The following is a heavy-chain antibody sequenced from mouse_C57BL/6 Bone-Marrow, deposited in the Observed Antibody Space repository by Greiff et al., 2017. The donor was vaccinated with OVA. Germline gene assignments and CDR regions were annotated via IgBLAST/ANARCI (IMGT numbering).Heavy chain of an antibody. CDR2: IYPSDSET. CDR1: GYTFTSYW. J-gene: IGHJ2*01. D-gene: IGHD1-1*01. CDR3: ARGVTTVVAEDY. Sequence: QVHVKQPGAELVRPGSSVKLSCKASGYTFTSYWMDWVKQRPGQGLEWIGNIYPSDSETHYNQKFKDKATLTVDKSSSTAYMQLSSLTSEDSAVYYCARGVTTVVAEDYWGQGTTLTVSS. V-gene: IGHV1-61*01.